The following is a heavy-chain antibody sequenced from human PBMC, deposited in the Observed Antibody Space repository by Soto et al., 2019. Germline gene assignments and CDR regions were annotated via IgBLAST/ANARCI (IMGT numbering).Heavy chain of an antibody. Sequence: QVQLVQSGAEVKKPGASVKVSCKASGYTFTSYDINWVRQATGQGLEWMGWMNPNSGNTGYAQKFQVSVTMTRKTSISTAYMELSSLRSEDTAVYYCARRGYSSSWYYYYYYGMDVWGQGTTVTVSS. J-gene: IGHJ6*02. CDR2: MNPNSGNT. CDR3: ARRGYSSSWYYYYYYGMDV. D-gene: IGHD6-13*01. V-gene: IGHV1-8*01. CDR1: GYTFTSYD.